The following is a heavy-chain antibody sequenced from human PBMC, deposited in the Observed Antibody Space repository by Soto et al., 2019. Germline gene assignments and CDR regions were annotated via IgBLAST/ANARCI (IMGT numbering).Heavy chain of an antibody. V-gene: IGHV3-23*01. CDR2: ISSGSGT. CDR3: AVVDTLDS. CDR1: GLTFGNSA. Sequence: EVQLLESGGGLVQPGGSLRLSCAASGLTFGNSAMAWVRQAPGKGLEWVSSISSGSGTYYADSVKGRFAISRVNSKNTLYLQMDSLRGEDTAVYYCAVVDTLDSWGQGPLVTVSS. D-gene: IGHD2-15*01. J-gene: IGHJ4*02.